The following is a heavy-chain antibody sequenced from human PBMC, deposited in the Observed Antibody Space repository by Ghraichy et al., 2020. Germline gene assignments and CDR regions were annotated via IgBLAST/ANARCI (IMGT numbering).Heavy chain of an antibody. V-gene: IGHV4-61*02. D-gene: IGHD4-17*01. J-gene: IGHJ5*02. CDR3: AKASVEDYGLWA. CDR1: GGSISSASYY. Sequence: SETLSLTCTVSGGSISSASYYCAWIRQGAGKGLEWIGRMFTTGSTDYNPSLKSRLTMSVDTSKNQFSLKVTSVTAADTAVYYCAKASVEDYGLWAWGQGTLVTGSS. CDR2: MFTTGST.